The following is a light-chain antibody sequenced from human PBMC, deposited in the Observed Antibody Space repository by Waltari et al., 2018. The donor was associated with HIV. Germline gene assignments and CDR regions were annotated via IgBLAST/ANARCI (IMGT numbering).Light chain of an antibody. V-gene: IGLV3-19*01. CDR2: GDN. Sequence: SSELTQDPAVSVALGQTVRITCQGASLRSYYASWYQQKPGQAPLLVVYGDNKRPSGIPDRFSGSSSGNTASLTITGAPAEDEADYYCNSRDSSGHHLVFAAATTVTVL. CDR3: NSRDSSGHHLV. J-gene: IGLJ1*01. CDR1: SLRSYY.